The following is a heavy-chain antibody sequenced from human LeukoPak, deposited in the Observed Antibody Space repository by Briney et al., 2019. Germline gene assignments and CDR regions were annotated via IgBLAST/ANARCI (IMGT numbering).Heavy chain of an antibody. CDR2: MNPNSGNT. V-gene: IGHV1-8*01. CDR3: ARAKAAMANEPGDY. D-gene: IGHD2-2*01. Sequence: ASVKVSCKASGYTFTSYDINWVRQATGQGLEWMGWMNPNSGNTGYAQKFQGRVTMTRDTSTSTVYMELSSLRSEDTAVYYCARAKAAMANEPGDYWGQGTLVTVSS. J-gene: IGHJ4*02. CDR1: GYTFTSYD.